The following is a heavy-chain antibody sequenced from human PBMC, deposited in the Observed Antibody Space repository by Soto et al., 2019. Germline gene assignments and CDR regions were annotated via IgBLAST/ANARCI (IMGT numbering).Heavy chain of an antibody. CDR1: GGSISGFS. CDR2: ISYNWGT. D-gene: IGHD6-19*01. Sequence: QLQLQESGPRLVKPSETLSLTCSVSGGSISGFSWSWVRQPPGTALEWLGHISYNWGTNYNPSLQCRATTSADTSKNHFSLKLVSVSAAATSVYYCTRVARFGIKQWLTSCGQGTLVSFSA. CDR3: TRVARFGIKQWLTS. J-gene: IGHJ5*02. V-gene: IGHV4-59*01.